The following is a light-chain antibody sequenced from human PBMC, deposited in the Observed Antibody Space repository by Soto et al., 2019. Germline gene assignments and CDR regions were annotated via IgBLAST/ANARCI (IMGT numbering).Light chain of an antibody. Sequence: AIQMTQSPSSLSASVGDRVTITCRASQGIRNDLGWYQQKPGKAPKLLIYDASSLESGVPSRFSGSGSGTEFTLTISSLQSEDFAVYYCQQYNNWWTFGQGTKVDIK. CDR3: QQYNNWWT. J-gene: IGKJ1*01. V-gene: IGKV1D-13*01. CDR2: DAS. CDR1: QGIRND.